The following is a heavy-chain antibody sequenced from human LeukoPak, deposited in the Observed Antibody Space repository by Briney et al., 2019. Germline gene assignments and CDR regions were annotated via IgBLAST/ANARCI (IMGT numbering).Heavy chain of an antibody. D-gene: IGHD1-1*01. V-gene: IGHV3-15*01. CDR3: CLEYKGGTWFDP. Sequence: KPVGSLRLSCAATGFTFNNAWMSWVRQAPGKGLEWVGRIKSKVDGGAIEYAAPVKGRFTISRDESKNALFLQINSLTTEDTAVYYCCLEYKGGTWFDPWGQGTGVTVSS. CDR1: GFTFNNAW. J-gene: IGHJ5*02. CDR2: IKSKVDGGAI.